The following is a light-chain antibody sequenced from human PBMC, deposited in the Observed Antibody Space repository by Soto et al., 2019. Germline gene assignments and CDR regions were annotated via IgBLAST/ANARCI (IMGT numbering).Light chain of an antibody. Sequence: QSVLTQQPSASGTPGQRVTMSCSGSSSNIGSNTVNWYQQLPGTAPKLLIYSNNQRPSGVPDRFSGSKSGTSASLAISGLQSEDEADYYCAAWDDSLNGFYVFGTGTKVTVL. CDR3: AAWDDSLNGFYV. V-gene: IGLV1-44*01. CDR2: SNN. J-gene: IGLJ1*01. CDR1: SSNIGSNT.